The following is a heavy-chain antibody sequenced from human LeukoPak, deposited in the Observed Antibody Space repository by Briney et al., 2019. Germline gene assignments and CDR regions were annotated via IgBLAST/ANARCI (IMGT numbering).Heavy chain of an antibody. CDR3: ARDYYGSGSYYPY. Sequence: GGSLRLSCAASGFTFSSHSMNWVRQAPGRGLEWVSSISSSSSYIYYADSVKGRFTISRDNAKNSLYLQMNSLRAEDTAVYYCARDYYGSGSYYPYWGQGTLVTVSS. CDR2: ISSSSSYI. V-gene: IGHV3-21*01. J-gene: IGHJ4*02. CDR1: GFTFSSHS. D-gene: IGHD3-10*01.